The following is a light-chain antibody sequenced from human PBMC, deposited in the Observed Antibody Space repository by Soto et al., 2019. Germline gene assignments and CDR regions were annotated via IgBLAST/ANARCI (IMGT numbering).Light chain of an antibody. V-gene: IGKV3-11*01. CDR1: QSIGTY. CDR2: DAS. J-gene: IGKJ2*01. Sequence: EIVLTQSPATLSLSPGERATLFCRASQSIGTYLAWYQQKSGQAPRLRIYDASNRATGIPARFSGGGSGTDFILTVSSLEPEDFAVYYCQQRSNWPPTFGQGTELEI. CDR3: QQRSNWPPT.